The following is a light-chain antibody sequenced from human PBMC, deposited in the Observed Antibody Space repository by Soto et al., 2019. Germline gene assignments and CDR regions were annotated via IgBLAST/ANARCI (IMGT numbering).Light chain of an antibody. J-gene: IGKJ5*01. Sequence: EIVLTQSPATLSLSPGERATLSCRASQSVGNNLAWYQQKPGQAPRLLIYDVSTRATGVPARFSGSGSGTEFALTISSPQSEDFAVYYCQQYNNWPPTFGQGTRLEIK. CDR2: DVS. V-gene: IGKV3-15*01. CDR1: QSVGNN. CDR3: QQYNNWPPT.